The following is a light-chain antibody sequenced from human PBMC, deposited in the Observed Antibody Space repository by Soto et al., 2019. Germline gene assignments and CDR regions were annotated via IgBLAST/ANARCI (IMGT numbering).Light chain of an antibody. Sequence: EIVMTQSPATLSVSPGERVTISCWASQSVSSNLAWYQQKPGQAPRLLIYGASTRATGIPARFSGSGSGTEFTLTISSLQSEDFAVYYCQQYNNWHPYTFGQGTKLEIK. V-gene: IGKV3-15*01. CDR2: GAS. CDR1: QSVSSN. J-gene: IGKJ2*01. CDR3: QQYNNWHPYT.